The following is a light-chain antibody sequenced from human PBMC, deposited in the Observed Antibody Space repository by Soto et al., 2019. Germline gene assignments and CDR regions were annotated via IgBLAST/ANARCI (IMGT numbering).Light chain of an antibody. Sequence: DIHMTQSPATLSASVGDRVTFTCRASQTVSPWLAWYQQKPGAAPHLLIYKVSNLESGVPSRFSGSGSGADFTLTINGLQPDDFATYYCQQYNRGVTFGPGTKVEIK. CDR2: KVS. CDR1: QTVSPW. CDR3: QQYNRGVT. J-gene: IGKJ1*01. V-gene: IGKV1-5*03.